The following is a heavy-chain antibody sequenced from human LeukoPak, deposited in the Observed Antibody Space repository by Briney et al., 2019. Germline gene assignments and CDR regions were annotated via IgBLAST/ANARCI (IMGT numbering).Heavy chain of an antibody. CDR3: AKDLTTGTTYVDY. CDR1: GFTSSSYA. J-gene: IGHJ4*02. D-gene: IGHD1-1*01. V-gene: IGHV3-30*04. Sequence: GGSLRLSCAASGFTSSSYAMHWVRQAPGKGLEWVAVISYDGSNKYYADSVKGRFTISRDNSKNTLYLQMNSLRAEDTAVYYCAKDLTTGTTYVDYWGQGTLVTVSS. CDR2: ISYDGSNK.